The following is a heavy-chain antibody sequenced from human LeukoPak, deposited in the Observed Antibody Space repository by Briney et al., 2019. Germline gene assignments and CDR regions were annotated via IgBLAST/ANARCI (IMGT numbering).Heavy chain of an antibody. D-gene: IGHD3-22*01. V-gene: IGHV4-31*03. Sequence: SQTLSLTCTVSGGSISSGGYYWSWIRQHPGKGLEWIGYIYYSGSTYYNPSLKSRVTISLDTSKNQFSLNLSSVTAADTAVYYCAGDSSGYAFDYWGQGTLVTVSS. CDR2: IYYSGST. CDR3: AGDSSGYAFDY. J-gene: IGHJ4*02. CDR1: GGSISSGGYY.